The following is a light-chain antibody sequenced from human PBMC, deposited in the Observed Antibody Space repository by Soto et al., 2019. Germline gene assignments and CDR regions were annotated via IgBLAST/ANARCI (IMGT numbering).Light chain of an antibody. CDR2: DNY. CDR3: GTWDSSLSAVV. J-gene: IGLJ2*01. CDR1: SSNIGNNY. V-gene: IGLV1-51*01. Sequence: QSVLTQPPSVSAAPGQKVTISCSGGSSNIGNNYVSWYQQLPGTAPKLLIYDNYQRPSGIPDRFSGSKSGTSATLGITGLQTGDEADYYCGTWDSSLSAVVFGGGTKITVL.